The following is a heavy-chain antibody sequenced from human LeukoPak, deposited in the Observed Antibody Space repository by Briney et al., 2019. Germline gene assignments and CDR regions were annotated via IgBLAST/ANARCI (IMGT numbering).Heavy chain of an antibody. V-gene: IGHV3-11*03. CDR3: ARYIAAAGPFFDY. CDR1: GFTFSDYY. D-gene: IGHD6-13*01. CDR2: ISSSSTYT. Sequence: GGSLRLSCAASGFTFSDYYMSWIRQAPGRWLEWDPYISSSSTYTNYADSVKGRFTISRDNAKNSLYLQMNSPRAEDTAVYYCARYIAAAGPFFDYWGQGTLVTVSS. J-gene: IGHJ4*02.